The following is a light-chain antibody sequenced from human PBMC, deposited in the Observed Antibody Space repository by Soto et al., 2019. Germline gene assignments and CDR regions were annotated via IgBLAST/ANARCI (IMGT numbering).Light chain of an antibody. CDR2: GAS. V-gene: IGKV3-20*01. Sequence: EIVLTQSPGTLSLSPGERATLSCRASQSVSSSYLAWYQQKPGQAPRLLIYGASSRATGIPDRFSGSGSGTDFTLTISRLEPEEFAVYHCQQYGRSPYTFGQGTKLEIK. J-gene: IGKJ2*01. CDR3: QQYGRSPYT. CDR1: QSVSSSY.